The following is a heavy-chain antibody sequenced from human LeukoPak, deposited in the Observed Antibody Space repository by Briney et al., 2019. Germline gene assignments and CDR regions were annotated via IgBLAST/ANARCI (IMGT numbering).Heavy chain of an antibody. Sequence: PSETLSLTCTVSGGSISSYYWSWIRHPPGKGLELIGYIYYSGSTNYNPSLKSRVTISVDTSKNQFSLKLSSVTAADTAVYYCARAGLQGNWFDPWGQGTLVTVSS. CDR3: ARAGLQGNWFDP. V-gene: IGHV4-59*01. CDR2: IYYSGST. J-gene: IGHJ5*02. CDR1: GGSISSYY.